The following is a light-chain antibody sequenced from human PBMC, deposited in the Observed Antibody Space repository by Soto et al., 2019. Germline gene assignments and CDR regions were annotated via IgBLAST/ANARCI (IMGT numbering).Light chain of an antibody. CDR3: QQYGSTPLLT. Sequence: EIVLTQSPGTLSLSPGERATLSCRASQSVSSSYLAWYQQKLGQAPRVLIYGASSRATGIPDRFSGSGSGTDFTLTISRLEPEYFAVYYCQQYGSTPLLTFGGGTKVEIK. V-gene: IGKV3-20*01. J-gene: IGKJ4*01. CDR1: QSVSSSY. CDR2: GAS.